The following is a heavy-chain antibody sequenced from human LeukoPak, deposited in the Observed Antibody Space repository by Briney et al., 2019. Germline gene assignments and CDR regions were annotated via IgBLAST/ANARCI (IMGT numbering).Heavy chain of an antibody. CDR1: GYTFTSFG. CDR3: ARAKLTTAGSPFDY. Sequence: ASVKVSCKASGYTFTSFGISWVRQAPGQGLEWMGWISAYNGNTNYAQKLQGRLTMTTDTSTSTAHMELRSLRSDDTAVYYCARAKLTTAGSPFDYWGQGTLVTVSS. CDR2: ISAYNGNT. D-gene: IGHD6-13*01. V-gene: IGHV1-18*01. J-gene: IGHJ4*02.